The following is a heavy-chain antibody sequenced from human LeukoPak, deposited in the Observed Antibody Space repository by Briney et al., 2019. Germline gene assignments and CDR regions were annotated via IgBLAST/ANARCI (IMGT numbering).Heavy chain of an antibody. J-gene: IGHJ4*02. Sequence: PSETLSLTCSVSGGSIGSYHWNWIRQPSGKGLEWIGIVFNNGGTKHNPSLESRVAISVDTSKNQFALKLSSVTAADTAVYYCVASYGGYVLDYWGQGALVIVSS. CDR1: GGSIGSYH. D-gene: IGHD5-12*01. CDR3: VASYGGYVLDY. CDR2: VFNNGGT. V-gene: IGHV4-59*01.